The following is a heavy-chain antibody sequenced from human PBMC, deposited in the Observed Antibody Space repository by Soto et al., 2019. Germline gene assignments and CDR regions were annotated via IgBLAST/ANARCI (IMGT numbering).Heavy chain of an antibody. CDR3: ATSVPAATNEVAYYYYYGMDV. CDR2: IYPGDSDT. V-gene: IGHV5-51*03. J-gene: IGHJ6*02. Sequence: PGESLKISCKGSGYSFTSYWIGWVRQMPGKGLEWMGIIYPGDSDTRYSPSFQGQVTISADKSISTAYLQWSSLKASDTAMYYCATSVPAATNEVAYYYYYGMDVWGQGTTVTVSS. CDR1: GYSFTSYW. D-gene: IGHD2-2*01.